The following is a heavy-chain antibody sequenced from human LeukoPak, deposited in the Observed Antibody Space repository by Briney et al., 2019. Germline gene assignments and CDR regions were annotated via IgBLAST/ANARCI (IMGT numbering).Heavy chain of an antibody. J-gene: IGHJ6*02. D-gene: IGHD3-9*01. CDR2: ISGSGGST. CDR1: GFTFSSYA. V-gene: IGHV3-23*01. Sequence: GGSLRLSCAASGFTFSSYAMSWVRQAPGKGLEWVSAISGSGGSTYYADSVKGRFTISRDNSKNTLYLQMNSLRAEDTAVYYCAKGLVIISCYYYGMDVWGQGTTVTVSS. CDR3: AKGLVIISCYYYGMDV.